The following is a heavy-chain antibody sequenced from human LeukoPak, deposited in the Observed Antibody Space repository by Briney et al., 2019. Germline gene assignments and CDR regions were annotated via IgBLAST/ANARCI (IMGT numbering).Heavy chain of an antibody. CDR2: IYHSGST. CDR3: ARGRYSSGWYNWFDP. J-gene: IGHJ5*02. CDR1: GYSISSGYY. V-gene: IGHV4-38-2*02. Sequence: KPSETLSLTCTVSGYSISSGYYWGWVRQPPGEGPGWVGSIYHSGSTYYNPSLKSRVTISVDTSKNQFSLKLSSVTAADTAVYYCARGRYSSGWYNWFDPWGQGTLVTVSS. D-gene: IGHD6-19*01.